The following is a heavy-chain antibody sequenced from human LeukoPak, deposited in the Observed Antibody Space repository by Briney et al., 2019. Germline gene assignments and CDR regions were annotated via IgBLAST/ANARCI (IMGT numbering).Heavy chain of an antibody. CDR3: ARARDIVVVPWYFDY. CDR2: IYYRGST. D-gene: IGHD2-15*01. CDR1: GGSISSYY. Sequence: PSETLSLTCTVSGGSISSYYWSWIRQPPGKGLEWIGYIYYRGSTNYNPSLKSRVTISVDTSKNQFSLKLSSVTAADTAVYYCARARDIVVVPWYFDYWGQGTLVTVSS. V-gene: IGHV4-59*01. J-gene: IGHJ4*02.